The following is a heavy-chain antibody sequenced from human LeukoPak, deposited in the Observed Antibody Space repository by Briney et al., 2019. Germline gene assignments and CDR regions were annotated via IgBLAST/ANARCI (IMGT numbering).Heavy chain of an antibody. Sequence: SETLSLTCAVSGGSFSEYYWNWIRQTPGQGLEWLGEINYSGSTNYNPSLTSRVTMSIEMSRRQVFLRLTSVTAADTAVYYCARGQFHAGWYFEFWGRGTLVTVST. CDR2: INYSGST. J-gene: IGHJ2*01. CDR3: ARGQFHAGWYFEF. CDR1: GGSFSEYY. V-gene: IGHV4-34*01.